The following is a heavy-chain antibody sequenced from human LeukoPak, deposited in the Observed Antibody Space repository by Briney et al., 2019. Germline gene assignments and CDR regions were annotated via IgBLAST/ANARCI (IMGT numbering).Heavy chain of an antibody. CDR1: GGSISSSSYY. J-gene: IGHJ6*03. CDR2: IYYSGST. V-gene: IGHV4-39*07. D-gene: IGHD6-13*01. CDR3: ARVYSSSFNRLYYYYMDV. Sequence: SETLSLTCTVSGGSISSSSYYWGWIRQPPGKGLEWIGSIYYSGSTYYNPSLKSRVTISVDTSKNQFSLKLSSVTAADTAVYYCARVYSSSFNRLYYYYMDVWGKGTTVTVSS.